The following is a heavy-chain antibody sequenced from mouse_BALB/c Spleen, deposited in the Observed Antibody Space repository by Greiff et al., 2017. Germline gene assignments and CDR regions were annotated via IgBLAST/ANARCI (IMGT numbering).Heavy chain of an antibody. V-gene: IGHV14-4*02. Sequence: EVQLQQSGAELVRSGASVKLSCTASGFTINDYYMHWVKQRPEQGLEWIGWIDPENGDTEYAPKFQGKATMTADTSSNTAYLQLSSLTSEDTAVYYCNAGDYYADYWGQGTTLTVSS. J-gene: IGHJ2*01. CDR3: NAGDYYADY. CDR2: IDPENGDT. CDR1: GFTINDYY.